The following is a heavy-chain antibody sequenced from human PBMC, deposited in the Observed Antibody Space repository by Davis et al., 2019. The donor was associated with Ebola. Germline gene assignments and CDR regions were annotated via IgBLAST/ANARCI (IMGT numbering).Heavy chain of an antibody. CDR1: GYSLSELS. J-gene: IGHJ6*02. Sequence: ASVKVSCKVSGYSLSELSIHWVRQAPGGGLEWVGTLDREDGETLSAQKFQGRVTMTRNTSISTAYMELSSLRSDDTAVYFCARASPPEYNVWSRNPHYHYFAMDVWGQGTTVTVSS. CDR3: ARASPPEYNVWSRNPHYHYFAMDV. D-gene: IGHD1-1*01. CDR2: LDREDGET. V-gene: IGHV1-24*01.